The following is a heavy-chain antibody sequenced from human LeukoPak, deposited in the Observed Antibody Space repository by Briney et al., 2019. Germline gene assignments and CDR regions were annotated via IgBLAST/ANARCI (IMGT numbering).Heavy chain of an antibody. D-gene: IGHD4-17*01. CDR3: TRTTVTMADWFDP. CDR2: IRTKGKSYAT. V-gene: IGHV3-73*01. CDR1: GFTFSGSA. J-gene: IGHJ5*02. Sequence: GGSLRLSCAASGFTFSGSAMHWVRQASGKRLEWVGRIRTKGKSYATEYAASVKGRFIISRDDLKNTAYLQMNSLKIEDTAVYYCTRTTVTMADWFDPWGQGTLVTVSS.